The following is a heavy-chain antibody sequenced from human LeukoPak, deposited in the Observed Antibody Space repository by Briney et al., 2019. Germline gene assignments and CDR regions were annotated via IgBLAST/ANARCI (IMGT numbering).Heavy chain of an antibody. V-gene: IGHV1-2*02. CDR3: ARGVAACTYYSDSSCYD. Sequence: GASVKVSCKASGYTLTGYHMHWVRQAPGQGLEWMGWINPRSGGTNYAQNFQGRVTMTRDTSINTAYMELSGLRSDDTAVYYCARGVAACTYYSDSSCYDWGQGTLLTVSS. CDR2: INPRSGGT. CDR1: GYTLTGYH. D-gene: IGHD3-22*01. J-gene: IGHJ4*02.